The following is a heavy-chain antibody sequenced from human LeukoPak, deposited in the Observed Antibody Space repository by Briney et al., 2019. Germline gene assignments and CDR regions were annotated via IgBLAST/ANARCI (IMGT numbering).Heavy chain of an antibody. CDR2: IYYSGST. CDR3: ARSANTAMVRGLGY. Sequence: SETLSLTCTVSGGSISSYYWSWIRQPPGKGLEWIGYIYYSGSTNYNPFLKSRVTISVDTSKNQFSLKLNSMTAADTAVYYCARSANTAMVRGLGYWGQGTLVTVSS. V-gene: IGHV4-59*01. J-gene: IGHJ4*02. CDR1: GGSISSYY. D-gene: IGHD5-18*01.